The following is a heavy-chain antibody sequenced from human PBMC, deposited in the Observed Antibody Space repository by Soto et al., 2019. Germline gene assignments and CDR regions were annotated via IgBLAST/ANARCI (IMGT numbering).Heavy chain of an antibody. CDR3: ARQLSPYTYFDY. CDR2: IIPIFGTA. V-gene: IGHV1-69*05. Sequence: SVKVSCKASGGTFSSYAISWVRQAPGQGLEWVGGIIPIFGTANYAQKFQGWVTMTRDTSISTAYMELSRLRSDDTAVYYCARQLSPYTYFDYWGQGTLVTVSS. J-gene: IGHJ4*02. D-gene: IGHD2-2*02. CDR1: GGTFSSYA.